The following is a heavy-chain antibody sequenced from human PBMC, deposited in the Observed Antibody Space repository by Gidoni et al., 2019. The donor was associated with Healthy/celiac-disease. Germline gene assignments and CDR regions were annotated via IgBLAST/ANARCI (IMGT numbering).Heavy chain of an antibody. CDR3: GRGVGSYGFEV. D-gene: IGHD1-26*01. Sequence: QVQLVQSGAEVKKPGASVKVSCKASGYTFTSYAMHWVRQAPGQRLEWMGWINIGKGNTKYSQKFQARVTITRDTSASTAYMELSSLRSEDTAVYYCGRGVGSYGFEVWGQGTLVTVSS. CDR1: GYTFTSYA. V-gene: IGHV1-3*04. CDR2: INIGKGNT. J-gene: IGHJ4*02.